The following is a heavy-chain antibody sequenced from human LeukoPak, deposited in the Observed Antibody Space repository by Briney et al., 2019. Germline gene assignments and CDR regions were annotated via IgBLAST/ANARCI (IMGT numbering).Heavy chain of an antibody. Sequence: GGSLRLSCAASGFTFSSYWMTWVRQAPGKGLEWVASINQDASEKYYVDSVKGRFTISRDNAKNSLYLQMNSLRAEDTAVYYCARRVVLSGNYFDYWSQGTLVTVSS. V-gene: IGHV3-7*04. CDR3: ARRVVLSGNYFDY. CDR1: GFTFSSYW. CDR2: INQDASEK. D-gene: IGHD2-15*01. J-gene: IGHJ4*02.